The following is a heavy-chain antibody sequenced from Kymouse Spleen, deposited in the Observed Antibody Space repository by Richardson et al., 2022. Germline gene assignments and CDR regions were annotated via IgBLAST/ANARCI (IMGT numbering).Heavy chain of an antibody. CDR3: ARAFYYYGSGSYSHYGMDV. J-gene: IGHJ6*02. CDR1: GYTFTGYY. CDR2: INPNSGGT. Sequence: QVQLVQSGAEVKKPGASVKVSCKASGYTFTGYYMHWVRQAPGQGLEWMGWINPNSGGTNYAQKFQGWVTMTRDTSISTAYMELSRLRSDDTAVYYCARAFYYYGSGSYSHYGMDVWGQGTTVTVSS. V-gene: IGHV1-2*04. D-gene: IGHD3-10*01.